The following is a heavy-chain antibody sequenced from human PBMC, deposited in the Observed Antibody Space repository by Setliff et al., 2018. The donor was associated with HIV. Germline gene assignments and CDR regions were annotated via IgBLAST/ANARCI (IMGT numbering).Heavy chain of an antibody. CDR3: ARTDYDSGKSVLDS. V-gene: IGHV1-3*01. CDR2: INAGNGNT. J-gene: IGHJ5*01. CDR1: GYTFTSYA. D-gene: IGHD3-10*01. Sequence: ASVKVSCKASGYTFTSYAMHWVRQAPGQRLEWMGWINAGNGNTKYSQKFQGRVTMTTDTSTNTAYMELSSLTSEDTALYFCARTDYDSGKSVLDSWGQGTLVTVSS.